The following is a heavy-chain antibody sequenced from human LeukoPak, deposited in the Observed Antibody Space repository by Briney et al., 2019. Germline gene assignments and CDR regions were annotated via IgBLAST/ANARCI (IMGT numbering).Heavy chain of an antibody. J-gene: IGHJ4*02. CDR3: ATDSSGYQDY. CDR1: GGSFSGYY. CDR2: INHSGST. V-gene: IGHV4-34*01. Sequence: SETLSLTCAVYGGSFSGYYWSWIRQPPGKGLELIGEINHSGSTNYNPSLKSRVTISVDTSKNQFSLKLSSVTAADTAVYYCATDSSGYQDYWGQGTLVTVSS. D-gene: IGHD3-22*01.